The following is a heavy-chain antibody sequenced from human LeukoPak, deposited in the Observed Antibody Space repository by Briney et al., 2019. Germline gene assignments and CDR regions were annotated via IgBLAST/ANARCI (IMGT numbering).Heavy chain of an antibody. CDR1: GGSFSGYY. CDR2: INHSVST. V-gene: IGHV4-34*01. CDR3: ARVTGERNRRIAAAGTGRWFDP. J-gene: IGHJ5*02. Sequence: PSETLSLTCAVYGGSFSGYYWSWIRQPPGKGLEWIGEINHSVSTNYNPSLKSRVTISVDTSKNQFSLKLSSVTAADTAVYYCARVTGERNRRIAAAGTGRWFDPWGQGTLVTVSS. D-gene: IGHD6-13*01.